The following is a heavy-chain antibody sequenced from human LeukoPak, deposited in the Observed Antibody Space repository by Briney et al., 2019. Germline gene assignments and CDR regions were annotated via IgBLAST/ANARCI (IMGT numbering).Heavy chain of an antibody. Sequence: SQTLSLTCSVSGGSISTSSYYWDWIRQPPGKGLEWIGSLYYSGSTYYNPSLKGRVTISGDTSKNQFSLNLGSVTAADTAVYYCARRTDRSAWSTYFDYWGQGTLVTVSS. J-gene: IGHJ4*02. CDR3: ARRTDRSAWSTYFDY. V-gene: IGHV4-39*01. D-gene: IGHD6-19*01. CDR1: GGSISTSSYY. CDR2: LYYSGST.